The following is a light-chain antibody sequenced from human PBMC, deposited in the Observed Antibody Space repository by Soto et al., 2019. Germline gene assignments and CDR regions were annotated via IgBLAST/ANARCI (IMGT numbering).Light chain of an antibody. Sequence: EVVMTQSPATLSVSPGERATLSCRASHSVTGNLAWYQQKPGQAPRLLIYGASTRATGIPARFSGSGSGTEFTLTISSLQSEDFAVYYCQQYHDWPPVTFGQGTRLEIK. CDR1: HSVTGN. J-gene: IGKJ5*01. CDR3: QQYHDWPPVT. CDR2: GAS. V-gene: IGKV3-15*01.